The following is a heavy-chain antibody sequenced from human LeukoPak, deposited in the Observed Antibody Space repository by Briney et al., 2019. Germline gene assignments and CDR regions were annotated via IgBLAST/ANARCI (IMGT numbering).Heavy chain of an antibody. CDR1: GGSISSSNYY. CDR2: IYYSGST. J-gene: IGHJ4*02. D-gene: IGHD3-10*01. V-gene: IGHV4-39*07. CDR3: ARRGKYYYGRGIDY. Sequence: KPSETLSLTCSVSGGSISSSNYYWGWIRQPPEKGLEWIGSIYYSGSTYYNPSLKSRVTISVDTSKNQFSLKLSSVTAADTAVYYCARRGKYYYGRGIDYWGQGTLVTVSS.